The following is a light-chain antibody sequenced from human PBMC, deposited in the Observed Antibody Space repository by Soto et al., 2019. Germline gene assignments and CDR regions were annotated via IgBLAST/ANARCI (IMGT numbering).Light chain of an antibody. Sequence: DIQMTQSPSSLSASVGDRVTITCRASQSISSYLNWYQQKPGKAPKLLIYAASSLQSGVPSRFSGSGSGTEFTLTISSVHPEDFATYYCQQSYCTPWTFGQGTNVEIK. CDR2: AAS. V-gene: IGKV1-39*01. J-gene: IGKJ1*01. CDR1: QSISSY. CDR3: QQSYCTPWT.